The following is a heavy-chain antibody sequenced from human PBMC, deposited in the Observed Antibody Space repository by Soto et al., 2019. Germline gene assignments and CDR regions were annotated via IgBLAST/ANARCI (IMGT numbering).Heavy chain of an antibody. D-gene: IGHD2-8*01. Sequence: PGGSLRLSCAASGFTVSSNYMSWVRQAPGKGLEWVSVIYSGGSTYYADSVKGRFTISRDNSKNTLYLQMNSLRAEDTAVYYCARRYCTNGVCYLDYCGQGTLVTVSS. CDR3: ARRYCTNGVCYLDY. CDR2: IYSGGST. J-gene: IGHJ4*02. CDR1: GFTVSSNY. V-gene: IGHV3-66*04.